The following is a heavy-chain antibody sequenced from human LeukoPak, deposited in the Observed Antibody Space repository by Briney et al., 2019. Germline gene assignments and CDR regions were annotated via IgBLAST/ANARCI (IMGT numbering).Heavy chain of an antibody. CDR1: GFSLSTSGMC. J-gene: IGHJ6*04. CDR2: IGWDDDK. CDR3: ARILCSGWTPTPRDV. Sequence: SGPALVKPTQTLTLTCTFSGFSLSTSGMCVSWIRQPPGKALEWLARIGWDDDKYYSTSLKTRLTISKDTSKNQVVLTMTNMDPEDTATYYCARILCSGWTPTPRDVWGKGTTVTVSS. V-gene: IGHV2-70*11. D-gene: IGHD6-19*01.